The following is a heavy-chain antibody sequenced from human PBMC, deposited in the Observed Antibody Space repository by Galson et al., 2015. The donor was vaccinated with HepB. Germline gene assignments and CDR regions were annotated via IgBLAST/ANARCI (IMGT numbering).Heavy chain of an antibody. J-gene: IGHJ4*02. CDR3: TRGPRNYGFDY. Sequence: SLRLSCAASGFTFSSYAMSWVRQAPGKGLEWVSTISGSGGSTYYADSVKGRFTVSRDNSQNTLYLQMNSLRAEDTAVYYCTRGPRNYGFDYWGQGTLVTVSS. CDR1: GFTFSSYA. CDR2: ISGSGGST. D-gene: IGHD1-7*01. V-gene: IGHV3-23*01.